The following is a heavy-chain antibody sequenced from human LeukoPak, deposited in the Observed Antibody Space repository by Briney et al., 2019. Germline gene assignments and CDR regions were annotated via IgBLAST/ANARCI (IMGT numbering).Heavy chain of an antibody. Sequence: PGGSLRLSCAASGFTFSSYGMHWVRQAPGKGLEWVAVIWYDGSNKYYADSVKGRFTISRDNSKNTLCLQMNSLRAEDTAVYYCASPGGDYVGVDYYGMDVWGKGTTVTVSS. CDR2: IWYDGSNK. D-gene: IGHD4-17*01. V-gene: IGHV3-33*01. CDR3: ASPGGDYVGVDYYGMDV. CDR1: GFTFSSYG. J-gene: IGHJ6*04.